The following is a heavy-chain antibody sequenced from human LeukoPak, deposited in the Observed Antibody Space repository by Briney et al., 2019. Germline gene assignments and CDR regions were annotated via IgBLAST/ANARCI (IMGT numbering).Heavy chain of an antibody. V-gene: IGHV4-30-2*01. Sequence: SETLSLTCAVSGGSISSGGYSWSWIRQPPGKGLEWIGYIYHSGSTYYNPSLKSRVTISVDRSKNQFSLKLSSVTAADTAVYYCARYIAAAHKNWLDPWGQGTLVTVSS. D-gene: IGHD6-13*01. J-gene: IGHJ5*02. CDR2: IYHSGST. CDR3: ARYIAAAHKNWLDP. CDR1: GGSISSGGYS.